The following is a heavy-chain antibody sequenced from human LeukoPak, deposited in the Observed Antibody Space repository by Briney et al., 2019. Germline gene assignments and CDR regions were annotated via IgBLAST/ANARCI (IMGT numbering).Heavy chain of an antibody. Sequence: SGPVLVKPTETLTLTCTVSGISLSNARMGVSWIRQPPGKALEWLAHIFSNGEKSYSPSLKSRLTISKDTYKSQVVLTMTNMDPVDTATYYCARIEARITMVRGVIRWFDPWGQGTLVTVSS. J-gene: IGHJ5*02. CDR3: ARIEARITMVRGVIRWFDP. V-gene: IGHV2-26*01. CDR1: GISLSNARMG. D-gene: IGHD3-10*01. CDR2: IFSNGEK.